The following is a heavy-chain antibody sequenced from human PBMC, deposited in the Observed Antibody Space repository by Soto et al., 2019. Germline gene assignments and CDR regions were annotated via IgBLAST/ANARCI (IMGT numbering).Heavy chain of an antibody. CDR2: INHSGST. Sequence: QVQLQQWGAGLLKPSETLSLTCAVYGGSFSGYYWSCIRQPPGKGLEWIGEINHSGSTNYNPSLKSRVTISVDTSKNQFSLKLSSVIAADTAVYYCARGPLTWSGNYYYYYGMDVWGQGTTVTVSS. CDR3: ARGPLTWSGNYYYYYGMDV. D-gene: IGHD3-3*01. J-gene: IGHJ6*02. CDR1: GGSFSGYY. V-gene: IGHV4-34*01.